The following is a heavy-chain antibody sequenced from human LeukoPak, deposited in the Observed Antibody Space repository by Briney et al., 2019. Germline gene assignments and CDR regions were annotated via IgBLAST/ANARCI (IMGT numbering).Heavy chain of an antibody. V-gene: IGHV4-59*01. J-gene: IGHJ6*02. D-gene: IGHD4-17*01. CDR1: GGSISSYY. CDR3: ARGYYYGDYDYYYYGMDV. Sequence: SETLSLTCTVSGGSISSYYWSWIRQPPGKGLEWIGYIYYSGSTNYNPSLKSRVTISVDTSKNQFSLKLSSVTAADTAVYYCARGYYYGDYDYYYYGMDVWGQGTTVTVSS. CDR2: IYYSGST.